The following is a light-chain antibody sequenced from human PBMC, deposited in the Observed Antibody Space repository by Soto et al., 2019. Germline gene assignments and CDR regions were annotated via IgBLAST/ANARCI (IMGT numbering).Light chain of an antibody. V-gene: IGKV3-20*01. CDR1: QSVSSSY. J-gene: IGKJ1*01. CDR2: GSS. CDR3: QHYGSSPQT. Sequence: EIVLTQSPGTLSLSPGERATLSCRASQSVSSSYLGWFQQKPGQAPRLLIYGSSARAAGIPDRFSGSGSGTDFTLTISRLEPEDFAVYYCQHYGSSPQTCGQGTKVEIK.